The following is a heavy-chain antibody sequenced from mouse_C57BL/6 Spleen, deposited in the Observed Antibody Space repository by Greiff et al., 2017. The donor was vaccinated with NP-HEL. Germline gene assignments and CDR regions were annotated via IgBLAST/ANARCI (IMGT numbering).Heavy chain of an antibody. CDR3: TLWYPFAY. Sequence: VKLMESGAELVRPGASVTLSCKASGYTFTDYEMHWVKQTPVHGLEWIGAIDPETGGTAYNQKFKGKAILTADKSSSTAYMELRSLTSEDSAVYYCTLWYPFAYWGQGTLVTVSA. CDR2: IDPETGGT. D-gene: IGHD2-1*01. V-gene: IGHV1-15*01. CDR1: GYTFTDYE. J-gene: IGHJ3*01.